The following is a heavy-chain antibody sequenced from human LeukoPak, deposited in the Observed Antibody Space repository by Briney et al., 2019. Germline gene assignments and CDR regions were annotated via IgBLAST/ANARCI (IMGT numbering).Heavy chain of an antibody. J-gene: IGHJ4*02. CDR3: ARGLASGYPPIAFDY. CDR1: GDSFSGYY. Sequence: PSETLSLTCVVYGDSFSGYYWTWIRQPPGKGLEWIGEIIDTGSTKYNSSLKSRVTISVDTSKNEFSLNLTSVTAADTAIYYCARGLASGYPPIAFDYWGQGTLVTVSS. CDR2: IIDTGST. D-gene: IGHD3-3*01. V-gene: IGHV4-34*12.